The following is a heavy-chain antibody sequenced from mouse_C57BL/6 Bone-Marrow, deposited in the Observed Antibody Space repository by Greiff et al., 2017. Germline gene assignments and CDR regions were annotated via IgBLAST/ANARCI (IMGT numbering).Heavy chain of an antibody. D-gene: IGHD2-4*01. J-gene: IGHJ4*01. V-gene: IGHV3-6*01. Sequence: DVKLQESGPGLVKPSQSLSLTCSVTGYSITSGYYWNWIRQFPGNKLEWMGYISYDGSNNYNPSLKNRISITRDTSKNQFFLKLNSVTTEDTATYYCATMITSHYYAMDYWGQGTSVTVSS. CDR1: GYSITSGYY. CDR3: ATMITSHYYAMDY. CDR2: ISYDGSN.